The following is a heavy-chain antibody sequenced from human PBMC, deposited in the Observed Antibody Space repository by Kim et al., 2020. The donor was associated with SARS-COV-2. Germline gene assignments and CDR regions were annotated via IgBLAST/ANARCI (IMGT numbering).Heavy chain of an antibody. Sequence: SETLSLTCDVSGGSISTYYWTWIRQTPGKGLEWIGYVYYTGGASYDPSLKSRVAISLDTSKNHFSLTLRSVTAADTAVYYCARSTSNYFNYMDVWGKGT. V-gene: IGHV4-59*08. J-gene: IGHJ6*03. CDR3: ARSTSNYFNYMDV. CDR2: VYYTGGA. CDR1: GGSISTYY.